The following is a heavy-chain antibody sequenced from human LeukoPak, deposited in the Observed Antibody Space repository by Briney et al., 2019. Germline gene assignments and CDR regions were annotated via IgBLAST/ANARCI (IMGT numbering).Heavy chain of an antibody. J-gene: IGHJ4*02. D-gene: IGHD2-2*01. CDR1: GLTFTDFW. CDR2: IKPEGNEK. Sequence: GGSLRLSCAAPGLTFTDFWMNWVRLAPGRGQEWLANIKPEGNEKYYVDSVKGRFAISRDNAKNEVYLEMNSLRAEDTGVYYCSGRDSSRSPRAYWGQGTLVRVSS. CDR3: SGRDSSRSPRAY. V-gene: IGHV3-7*02.